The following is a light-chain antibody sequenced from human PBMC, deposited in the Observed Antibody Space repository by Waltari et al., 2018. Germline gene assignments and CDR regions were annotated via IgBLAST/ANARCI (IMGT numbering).Light chain of an antibody. V-gene: IGKV3-20*01. CDR2: GAF. CDR1: QSVRNNY. Sequence: EIVLLQSPGTLSLSPGERATLPCRASQSVRNNYLAWYQQKPGQAPRLLIYGAFIRTTGVPDRFGGSGSGTDFTLIISRLEPEDFAVYYCQQYGSSPGITFGQGTRLEIK. CDR3: QQYGSSPGIT. J-gene: IGKJ5*01.